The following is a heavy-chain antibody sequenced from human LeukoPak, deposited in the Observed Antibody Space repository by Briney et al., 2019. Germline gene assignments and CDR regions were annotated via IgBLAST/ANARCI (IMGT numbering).Heavy chain of an antibody. CDR1: GYTFTGTY. D-gene: IGHD4-11*01. J-gene: IGHJ3*01. V-gene: IGHV1-2*02. CDR2: INANTGGT. CDR3: ARPSDFQVTLNAFDV. Sequence: ASVKVSCKASGYTFTGTYMHWVRQAPGQGLEWMGWINANTGGTTYAQKFQGRVTMTRDTSISTTYMEVSRLTSDDTAVYYCARPSDFQVTLNAFDVWGQGTMVTVSS.